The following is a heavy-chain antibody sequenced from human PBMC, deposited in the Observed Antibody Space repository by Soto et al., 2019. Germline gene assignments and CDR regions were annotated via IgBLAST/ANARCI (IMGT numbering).Heavy chain of an antibody. Sequence: QLQLVESGGGVVRPGGSLRLSCAASGLIFSRSGMHWVRQAPGKGLEWVAMIWSDGSKDYYADSVRGRFTISRDDSKSMLYLQMVSLTADDTAVYYCARDKGVTCLDDWGQGTLVTVSS. CDR3: ARDKGVTCLDD. V-gene: IGHV3-33*01. CDR1: GLIFSRSG. D-gene: IGHD3-16*02. J-gene: IGHJ4*02. CDR2: IWSDGSKD.